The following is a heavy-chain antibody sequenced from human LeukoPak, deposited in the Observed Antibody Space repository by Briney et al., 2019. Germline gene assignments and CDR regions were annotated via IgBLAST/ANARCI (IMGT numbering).Heavy chain of an antibody. Sequence: SVKVSCKASGGTFSSYAISWVRQAPGQGLEWMGGIIPIFGTANYAQKFQGRVTITADESTSTAYMELSSLRSEDTAVYYCARTDYDILTGYYYMDVWGKGTTVTVSS. J-gene: IGHJ6*03. V-gene: IGHV1-69*01. CDR2: IIPIFGTA. CDR3: ARTDYDILTGYYYMDV. CDR1: GGTFSSYA. D-gene: IGHD3-9*01.